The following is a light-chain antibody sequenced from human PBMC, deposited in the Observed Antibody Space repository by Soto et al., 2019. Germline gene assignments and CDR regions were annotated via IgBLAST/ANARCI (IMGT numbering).Light chain of an antibody. CDR1: QGISNY. CDR3: QKYNSAPLT. J-gene: IGKJ4*01. Sequence: DIQITQSPSALSSSVVARVTSTCRASQGISNYLAWYQQKPGKVPKLLIYVASTLQSGVPSRFSGSRSGTDFTLTISSLQPEDVATYYCQKYNSAPLTFGGGTKVDIK. V-gene: IGKV1-27*01. CDR2: VAS.